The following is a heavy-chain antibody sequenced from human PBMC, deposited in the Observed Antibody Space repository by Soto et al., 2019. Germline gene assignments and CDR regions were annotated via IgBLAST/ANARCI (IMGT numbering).Heavy chain of an antibody. CDR3: ASFLTLTTYYYDSSGYRFDY. D-gene: IGHD3-22*01. CDR2: IYYSGST. Sequence: PSETLSLTCTVSGGSISSSSYYWGWIRQPPGKGLEWIGSIYYSGSTYYNPSLKSRVTISVDTSKNQFSLKLSSVTAADTAVYYCASFLTLTTYYYDSSGYRFDYWGQGTLVTV. J-gene: IGHJ4*02. CDR1: GGSISSSSYY. V-gene: IGHV4-39*01.